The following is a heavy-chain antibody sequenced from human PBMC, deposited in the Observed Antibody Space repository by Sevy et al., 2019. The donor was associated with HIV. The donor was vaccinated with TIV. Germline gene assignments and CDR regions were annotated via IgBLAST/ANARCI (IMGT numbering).Heavy chain of an antibody. V-gene: IGHV3-23*01. CDR2: ISGSGGST. D-gene: IGHD6-19*01. J-gene: IGHJ1*01. Sequence: GGSLRLSCAASGFTFSSYARSWVRQAPGKGLEWVSAISGSGGSTYYADSVKGRFTISRDNSKNTLYLQMNSLRAEDTAVYYCAKSLDSSGWSEYFQHWGQGTLVTVSS. CDR3: AKSLDSSGWSEYFQH. CDR1: GFTFSSYA.